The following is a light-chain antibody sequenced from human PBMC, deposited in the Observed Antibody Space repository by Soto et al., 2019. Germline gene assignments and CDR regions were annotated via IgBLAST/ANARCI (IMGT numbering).Light chain of an antibody. CDR2: RNS. Sequence: QSVLTQPPSASGTPGQRVTISCSGSSSNIGSNYVYWYQQLPGTVPQLLIYRNSERPSGVPDRFSGSKSGTSASLAISGLLSEDEADYYCAAWDDSPSGVVFGGGTKLTV. V-gene: IGLV1-47*01. J-gene: IGLJ2*01. CDR1: SSNIGSNY. CDR3: AAWDDSPSGVV.